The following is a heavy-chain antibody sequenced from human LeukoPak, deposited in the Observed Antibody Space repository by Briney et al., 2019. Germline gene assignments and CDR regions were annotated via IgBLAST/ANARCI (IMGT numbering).Heavy chain of an antibody. CDR3: ARVRSMYNWNYDY. V-gene: IGHV1-46*01. D-gene: IGHD1-7*01. CDR1: GYTFTSNY. J-gene: IGHJ4*02. Sequence: ASVKVSCKASGYTFTSNYIHWVRQAPGQGLEWMGMIYPRDGSTSYAQKFQGRVTMTRDTSTSTVYMELSSLRSEDTAVYYCARVRSMYNWNYDYWGQGTLVTVSS. CDR2: IYPRDGST.